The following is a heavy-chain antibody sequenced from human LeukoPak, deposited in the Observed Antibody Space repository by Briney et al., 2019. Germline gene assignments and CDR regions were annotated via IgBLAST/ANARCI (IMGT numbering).Heavy chain of an antibody. CDR2: TYYRSKWYN. D-gene: IGHD4-17*01. J-gene: IGHJ4*02. Sequence: SQTLSLTCAISGDSVSTASNAWYWIRQSPSRGLEWLGRTYYRSKWYNDYAVSVKSRITINPDTSKNQFSLQLNSVTPEDTAVYYCARDYYGDYRTFDYWGQGTLVTVSS. CDR3: ARDYYGDYRTFDY. CDR1: GDSVSTASNA. V-gene: IGHV6-1*01.